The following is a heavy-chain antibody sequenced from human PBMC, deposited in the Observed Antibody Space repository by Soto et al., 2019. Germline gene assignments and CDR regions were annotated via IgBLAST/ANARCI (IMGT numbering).Heavy chain of an antibody. Sequence: GGSLRLSCAASGFTFSDYYMSWIRPAQGKGLECVSYISDSNSNKNYGDSVKGRFTISRDNAKNLLYLQMNSLRAEDTAVYYCAKGEGYKWNYEFDPWGQGTLVTVSS. CDR1: GFTFSDYY. D-gene: IGHD1-7*01. V-gene: IGHV3-11*06. J-gene: IGHJ5*02. CDR3: AKGEGYKWNYEFDP. CDR2: ISDSNSNK.